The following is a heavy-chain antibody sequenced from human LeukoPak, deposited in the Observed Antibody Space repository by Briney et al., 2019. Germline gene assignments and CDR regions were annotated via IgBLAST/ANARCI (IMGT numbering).Heavy chain of an antibody. CDR2: INVGNGNT. J-gene: IGHJ4*02. CDR3: ARDTRFGIFDY. V-gene: IGHV1-3*01. CDR1: GYTFTTYA. D-gene: IGHD1-14*01. Sequence: ASVKVSCKTSGYTFTTYAMHWVRQAPGQMPEWLGWINVGNGNTKYSQKFQDRVTITRDTSAGTTYMELSSLRSEDTALYYCARDTRFGIFDYWGQGALVTVSS.